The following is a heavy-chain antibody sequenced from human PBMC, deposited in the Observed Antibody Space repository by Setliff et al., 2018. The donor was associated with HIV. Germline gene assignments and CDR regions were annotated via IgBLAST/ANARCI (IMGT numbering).Heavy chain of an antibody. CDR2: INPSGGSP. CDR3: ARGVGSSWFDS. CDR1: GFTFTGYY. Sequence: ASVKVSCKASGFTFTGYYLHWVRQAPGQGLDWMGIINPSGGSPNYAQKFQGRVTMTRDTSTSTAFMDLSSLRSDDTAMYYCARGVGSSWFDSWGQGTLVTVS. J-gene: IGHJ5*01. D-gene: IGHD1-26*01. V-gene: IGHV1-46*01.